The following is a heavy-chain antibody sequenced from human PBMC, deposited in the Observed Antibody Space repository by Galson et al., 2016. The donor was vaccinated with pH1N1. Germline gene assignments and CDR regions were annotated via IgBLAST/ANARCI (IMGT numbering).Heavy chain of an antibody. Sequence: SLRLSCAASGFSFDTYAMHWVRQAPGKGPEWVAFISYNGHDQSYADSLKGRFIISRDNSKNTVYLQLNSLRNEDTAVFYCAREAWSYADTYYNGMDVWGQGTTVTVSS. D-gene: IGHD3-16*01. CDR1: GFSFDTYA. CDR2: ISYNGHDQ. J-gene: IGHJ6*02. CDR3: AREAWSYADTYYNGMDV. V-gene: IGHV3-30*03.